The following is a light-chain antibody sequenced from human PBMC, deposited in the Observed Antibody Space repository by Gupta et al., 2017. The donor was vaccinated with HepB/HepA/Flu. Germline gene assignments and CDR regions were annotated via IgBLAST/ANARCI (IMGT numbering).Light chain of an antibody. V-gene: IGKV3-20*01. CDR3: QRYGSSPPLT. J-gene: IGKJ4*01. CDR2: GAS. Sequence: EIVLTQSVGSLSLSPGKRATLSCRASQSVSSSYLAWYQQKPGQAPRLLIYGASSRATGIPDRFSGRGSGTVFTLTISRLEPEYFAVYYCQRYGSSPPLTFGGGTKVEIK. CDR1: QSVSSSY.